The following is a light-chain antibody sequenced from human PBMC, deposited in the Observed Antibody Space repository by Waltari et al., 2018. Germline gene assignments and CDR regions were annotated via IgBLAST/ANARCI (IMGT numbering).Light chain of an antibody. Sequence: EIVLTQPPATLSLSPGARATLSCRASQSVTGSFLAWYQQKPGQSPRLLIYNTSNRVTGIPDRFSGSGSGTHFTLTISRLEPEDFAVYYCQQYGASPSFGGGTKVEVK. CDR1: QSVTGSF. J-gene: IGKJ4*01. CDR2: NTS. V-gene: IGKV3-20*01. CDR3: QQYGASPS.